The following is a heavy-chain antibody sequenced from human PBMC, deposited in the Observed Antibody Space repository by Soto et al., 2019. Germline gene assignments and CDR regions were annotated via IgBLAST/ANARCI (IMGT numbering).Heavy chain of an antibody. J-gene: IGHJ3*02. V-gene: IGHV3-30*18. CDR3: AKAYSSGALYAFDI. Sequence: QVQLVESGGGVVQPGRSLRLSCAASGFTFNSYGMHWVRQAPGKGLEWVAVISYDGSDKYYADSVKGRFTISRDNSKNTLYLQMNSLRAEDTAVYYCAKAYSSGALYAFDIWGQGTMVTVSS. CDR2: ISYDGSDK. CDR1: GFTFNSYG. D-gene: IGHD6-19*01.